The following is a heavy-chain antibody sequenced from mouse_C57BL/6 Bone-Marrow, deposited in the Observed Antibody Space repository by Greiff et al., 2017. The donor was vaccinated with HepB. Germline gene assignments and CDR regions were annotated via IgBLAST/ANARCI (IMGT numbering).Heavy chain of an antibody. CDR2: ISDGGSYT. J-gene: IGHJ2*01. Sequence: EVMLVESGGGLVKPGGSLKLSCAASGFTFSSYAMSWVRQTPEKRLEWVATISDGGSYTYYPDNVKGRFTISRDNAKNNLYLQMSHLKSEDTAMYYCARGSSYGYFGYWGQGTTLTVSS. CDR3: ARGSSYGYFGY. V-gene: IGHV5-4*03. D-gene: IGHD1-1*01. CDR1: GFTFSSYA.